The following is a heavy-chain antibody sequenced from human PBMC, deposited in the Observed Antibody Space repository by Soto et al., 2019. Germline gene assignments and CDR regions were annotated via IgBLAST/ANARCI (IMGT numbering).Heavy chain of an antibody. CDR3: AKQLGWGRFGP. Sequence: PGGSLRLSCVASGFAFSSSWMTWVRQAPGKGLEWVANINEDGSKINYADSVKGRFTISRDNARNSVYLEMNSLRVDDTAVYYCAKQLGWGRFGPWGQGTLVTVSS. J-gene: IGHJ5*02. V-gene: IGHV3-7*05. D-gene: IGHD6-19*01. CDR1: GFAFSSSW. CDR2: INEDGSKI.